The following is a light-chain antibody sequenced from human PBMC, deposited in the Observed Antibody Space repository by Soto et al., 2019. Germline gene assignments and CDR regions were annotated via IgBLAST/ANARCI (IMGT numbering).Light chain of an antibody. V-gene: IGKV1-13*02. Sequence: AIQLTQSPSSLSASVGDRVTITCRASQGISSALAWYQQKPGKAPKLLIYDASSLESGVPSRFSGSGSGTDFTLTISSLQPEDCATDYCQQFNRYPRTFGQGTKLEIK. J-gene: IGKJ2*02. CDR1: QGISSA. CDR2: DAS. CDR3: QQFNRYPRT.